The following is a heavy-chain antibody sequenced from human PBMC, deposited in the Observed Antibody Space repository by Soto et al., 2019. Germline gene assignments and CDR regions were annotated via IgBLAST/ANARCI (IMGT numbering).Heavy chain of an antibody. CDR1: GYTLTELS. J-gene: IGHJ6*02. D-gene: IGHD2-8*02. V-gene: IGHV1-24*01. CDR2: FDPEDGET. Sequence: ASVKVSCKVSGYTLTELSMHWVRQAPGKGLEWMGGFDPEDGETIYAQKFRGRVTMTEDTSTNTAYMELSSLRSEDTAVYYCATILPLVGTDYYFYVIYFCSQRITVTVSS. CDR3: ATILPLVGTDYYFYVIYF.